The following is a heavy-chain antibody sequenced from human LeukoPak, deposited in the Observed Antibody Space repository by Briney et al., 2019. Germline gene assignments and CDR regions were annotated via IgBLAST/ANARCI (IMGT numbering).Heavy chain of an antibody. D-gene: IGHD3-3*01. CDR1: GGSISSGGYY. CDR2: IYYSGST. V-gene: IGHV4-31*03. Sequence: PSQTLSLTCTVSGGSISSGGYYWSWIRQHPGKGLEWIGYIYYSGSTYYNPSLKSRVTISVDTYKNQFSLKLSSVTAADTAVYYCAKFFWRGYLSWFDPWGQGTLVTVSS. J-gene: IGHJ5*02. CDR3: AKFFWRGYLSWFDP.